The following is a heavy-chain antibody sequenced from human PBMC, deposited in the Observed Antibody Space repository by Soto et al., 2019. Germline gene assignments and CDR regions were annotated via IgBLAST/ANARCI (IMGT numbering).Heavy chain of an antibody. CDR3: ARDRLLGSSWADYYYGMDV. D-gene: IGHD6-13*01. J-gene: IGHJ6*02. CDR1: GFTFSSYA. CDR2: ISYDGSNK. V-gene: IGHV3-30-3*01. Sequence: QVQLVESGGGVVQPGRSLRLSCAASGFTFSSYAMHWVRQAPGKGLEWVAVISYDGSNKYYADSVKGRFTISRDNSKNTLYLQMNSLRADDTAVYYCARDRLLGSSWADYYYGMDVWGQGTTVTVSS.